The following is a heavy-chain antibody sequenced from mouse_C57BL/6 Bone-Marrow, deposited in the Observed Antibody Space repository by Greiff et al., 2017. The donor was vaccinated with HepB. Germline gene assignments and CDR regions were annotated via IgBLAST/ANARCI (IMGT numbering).Heavy chain of an antibody. D-gene: IGHD1-1*01. J-gene: IGHJ2*01. V-gene: IGHV1-81*01. CDR2: IYPRSGNT. CDR3: ARGGSYGSSPDY. CDR1: GYTFTSYG. Sequence: VKLQQSGAELARPGASVKLSCKASGYTFTSYGISWVKQRTGQGLEWIGEIYPRSGNTYYNEKFKGKATLTADKSSSTAYMELRSLTSEDSAVYFCARGGSYGSSPDYWGQGTTLTVSS.